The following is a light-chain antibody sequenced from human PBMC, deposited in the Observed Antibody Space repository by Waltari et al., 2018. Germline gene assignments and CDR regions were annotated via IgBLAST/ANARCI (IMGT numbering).Light chain of an antibody. CDR2: KDP. Sequence: SYELTQPPSVSVSPGQTARITCSGDPLPKQFAYWYQLKPGRDPVVGSYKDPERPSGIPGRFSGDVSGTTVTLTITGVQAEDEADYYCQSTDSDNTYVVFGGGTKLTVL. CDR3: QSTDSDNTYVV. J-gene: IGLJ2*01. V-gene: IGLV3-25*03. CDR1: PLPKQF.